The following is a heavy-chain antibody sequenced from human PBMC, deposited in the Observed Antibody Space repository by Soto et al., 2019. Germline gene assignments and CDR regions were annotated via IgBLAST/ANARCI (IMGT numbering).Heavy chain of an antibody. V-gene: IGHV3-33*01. CDR2: IWYDGSNK. D-gene: IGHD5-12*01. Sequence: GGSLRLSCAASGFTFSSYGMHWVRQAPGKGLEWVAVIWYDGSNKYYADSVKGRFTISRDNSKNTLYLQMNSLRAEDTAMYYCAREGWLRTNDDYYYYMDVWGKGTTVTVSS. CDR3: AREGWLRTNDDYYYYMDV. J-gene: IGHJ6*03. CDR1: GFTFSSYG.